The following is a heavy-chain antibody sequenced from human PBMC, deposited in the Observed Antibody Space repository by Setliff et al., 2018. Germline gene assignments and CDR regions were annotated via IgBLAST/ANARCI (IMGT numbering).Heavy chain of an antibody. CDR2: INPLSGDT. V-gene: IGHV1-2*02. Sequence: ASVKVSCKASGYTFSDYYIHWVRQAPGQGLGWMGWINPLSGDTNYAQNFQGRVTMTRNTSISTAYMELSALRSDDTAVYYCARRFSSGNYNNLGYWGQGALVTVSS. CDR1: GYTFSDYY. D-gene: IGHD3-10*01. J-gene: IGHJ4*02. CDR3: ARRFSSGNYNNLGY.